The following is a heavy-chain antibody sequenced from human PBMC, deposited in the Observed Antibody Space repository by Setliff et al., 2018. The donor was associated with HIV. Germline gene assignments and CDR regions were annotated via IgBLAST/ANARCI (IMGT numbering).Heavy chain of an antibody. D-gene: IGHD4-17*01. CDR2: SYYGSRT. Sequence: PSETLSLTCTVSGGSISSSSYYWGWIRQSPGKGLEWIGSSYYGSRTYYNPSLKNRVTISADTSKNHLSLKLTSLTAADTAVYYCGRLETGPATSAYGPFNSWGQGKMVTVSS. CDR1: GGSISSSSYY. J-gene: IGHJ4*02. CDR3: GRLETGPATSAYGPFNS. V-gene: IGHV4-39*02.